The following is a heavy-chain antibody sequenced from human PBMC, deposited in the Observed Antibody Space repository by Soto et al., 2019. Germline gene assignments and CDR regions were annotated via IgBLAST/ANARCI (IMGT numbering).Heavy chain of an antibody. D-gene: IGHD3-3*02. V-gene: IGHV3-23*01. CDR1: GFTFSNYA. CDR2: IGGDGGST. CDR3: AKDSISRNRIYDPFDI. J-gene: IGHJ3*02. Sequence: EAQLLESGGGLVQPGGSLRLSCAASGFTFSNYAMSWVRQAPGKGLEWVSVIGGDGGSTYYADSVKGRFTVSRDNSKNTLYLKMDSLRDDDTAVYYCAKDSISRNRIYDPFDIWGQGTMVTVSS.